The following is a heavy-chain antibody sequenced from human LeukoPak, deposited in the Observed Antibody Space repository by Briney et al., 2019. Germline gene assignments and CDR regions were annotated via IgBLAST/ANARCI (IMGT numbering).Heavy chain of an antibody. D-gene: IGHD3-22*01. V-gene: IGHV4-39*01. Sequence: PSETLSLTCTVSGGSISSSSYYWGWIRQPPGKGLEWIVSIYYSGSTYYNPSLKSRVTISVDTSKNQFSLKLSSVTAADTAVYYCATSYYYDSSGYQGDFQHWGQGTLATVSS. CDR2: IYYSGST. CDR3: ATSYYYDSSGYQGDFQH. J-gene: IGHJ1*01. CDR1: GGSISSSSYY.